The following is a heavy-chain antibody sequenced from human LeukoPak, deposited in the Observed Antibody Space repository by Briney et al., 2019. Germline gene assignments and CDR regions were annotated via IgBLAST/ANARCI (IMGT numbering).Heavy chain of an antibody. CDR3: AKEYMVRGVIIPRRVTRDY. V-gene: IGHV3-23*01. J-gene: IGHJ4*02. CDR1: GFTFSSYA. D-gene: IGHD3-10*01. Sequence: GGSLRLSCAASGFTFSSYAMSWVRQAPGKGLEWVSAISGSGGSTYYADSVKGRFTISRDNSKNTLYLQMNSLRAEDTAVYYCAKEYMVRGVIIPRRVTRDYWGQGTLVTVSS. CDR2: ISGSGGST.